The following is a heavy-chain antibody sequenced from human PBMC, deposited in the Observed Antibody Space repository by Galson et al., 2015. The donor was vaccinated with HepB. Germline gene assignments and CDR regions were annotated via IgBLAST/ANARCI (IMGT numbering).Heavy chain of an antibody. CDR2: ISGSGGST. V-gene: IGHV3-23*01. CDR3: AKYFALKETWMYYFDY. CDR1: GFTFSSYA. Sequence: SLRLSCAASGFTFSSYAMSWVRQAPGKGLEWVSAISGSGGSTYYADSVKGRFTISRDNSKNTLYLQMNSLRAEDTAVYYCAKYFALKETWMYYFDYWGQGTLVTVSS. J-gene: IGHJ4*02. D-gene: IGHD3-9*01.